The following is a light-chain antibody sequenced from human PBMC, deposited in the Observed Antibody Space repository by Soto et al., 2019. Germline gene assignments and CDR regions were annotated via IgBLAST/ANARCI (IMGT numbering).Light chain of an antibody. CDR2: KAS. CDR1: QSISSW. CDR3: QRYDLYSGT. V-gene: IGKV1-5*03. J-gene: IGKJ1*01. Sequence: DIPMTQSPSTLSASVGDRVTITCRASQSISSWLAWYQQKPGKAPKLLVYKASTLESGVPSRFSGSGSGTEFTLTISSLQPDDFATYYCQRYDLYSGTFGQGTRVEIK.